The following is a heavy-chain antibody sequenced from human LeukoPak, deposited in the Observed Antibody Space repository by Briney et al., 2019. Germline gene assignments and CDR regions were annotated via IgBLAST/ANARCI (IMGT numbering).Heavy chain of an antibody. J-gene: IGHJ4*02. CDR2: INHSGST. Sequence: SETLSLTCAVYGGSFSGYYWSWIRQPPGKGLEWIGEINHSGSTNYNPPLKSRVTISVDTSKNQFSLKLSSVTAADTAVYYCARRFWSGYYREPFDYWGQGTLVTVSS. CDR1: GGSFSGYY. CDR3: ARRFWSGYYREPFDY. D-gene: IGHD3-3*01. V-gene: IGHV4-34*01.